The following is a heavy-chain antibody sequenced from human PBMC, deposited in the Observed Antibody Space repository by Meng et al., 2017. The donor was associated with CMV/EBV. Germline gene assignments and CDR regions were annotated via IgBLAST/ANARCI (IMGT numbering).Heavy chain of an antibody. J-gene: IGHJ4*02. V-gene: IGHV4-34*09. CDR3: ARVPFNTHYFDY. CDR1: GGSFSGYY. CDR2: INHSGST. Sequence: LRLSCAVYGGSFSGYYWSWIRQPPGKGLEWIGEINHSGSTYYNPSLKSRVTISVDTSKNQFSLKLSSVTAADTAVYYCARVPFNTHYFDYWGQGTLVTVPQ.